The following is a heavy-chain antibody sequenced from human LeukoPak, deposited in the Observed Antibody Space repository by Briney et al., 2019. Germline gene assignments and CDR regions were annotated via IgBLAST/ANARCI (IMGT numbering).Heavy chain of an antibody. CDR2: IYSSGDT. CDR3: ARDTLYYYYYMDV. V-gene: IGHV4-4*07. Sequence: PSETLSLTCTVSGDSVSNYHWSWIRQPAGKGLEWIGRIYSSGDTNYNPSLKSRVTMSIDTSKKQFSLKLSSVTAADTAVYYCARDTLYYYYYMDVWGKGTTVTVSS. J-gene: IGHJ6*03. CDR1: GDSVSNYH.